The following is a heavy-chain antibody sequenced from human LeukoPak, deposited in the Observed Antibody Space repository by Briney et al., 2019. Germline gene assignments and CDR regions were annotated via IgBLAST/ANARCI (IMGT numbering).Heavy chain of an antibody. Sequence: PGGSLRLSCAASGFTFSSYSMNWVRQAPGKGLEWVSSISSSSSYIYYADSVKGRFTISRDNAKNSLYLQMNSLRAEDTAVYYCASTTSAGYSSRGGAFDIWGQGTMVTVSS. CDR2: ISSSSSYI. V-gene: IGHV3-21*01. CDR3: ASTTSAGYSSRGGAFDI. CDR1: GFTFSSYS. D-gene: IGHD6-13*01. J-gene: IGHJ3*02.